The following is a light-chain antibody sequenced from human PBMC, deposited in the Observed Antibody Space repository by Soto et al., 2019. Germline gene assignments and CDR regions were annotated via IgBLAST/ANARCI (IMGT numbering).Light chain of an antibody. Sequence: DIQMTQSPSTLSASVGDRVTITCRASQSISSWLGWYQQKPGKAPKLLIYDASSLESGVSSRFSGSGSGTEFTLTISSLQPDDFATYYCQQYNSYSYTFGQGTKLEIK. V-gene: IGKV1-5*01. CDR2: DAS. CDR1: QSISSW. CDR3: QQYNSYSYT. J-gene: IGKJ2*01.